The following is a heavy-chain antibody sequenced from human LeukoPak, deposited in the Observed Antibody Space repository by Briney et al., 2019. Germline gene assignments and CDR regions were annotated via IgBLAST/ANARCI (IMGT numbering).Heavy chain of an antibody. D-gene: IGHD4-17*01. V-gene: IGHV3-49*03. CDR3: SRGLHDYGDSNYYFDQ. CDR2: IRKKGYGETT. Sequence: PGGSLRLSWTASGFSFGDDAWSWFRQAPGRGLEFVSFIRKKGYGETTDYAASVRGRFTISRDDAKSTAYLHMKSLEIEDTALYYCSRGLHDYGDSNYYFDQWGRGTQVTVSS. CDR1: GFSFGDDA. J-gene: IGHJ4*02.